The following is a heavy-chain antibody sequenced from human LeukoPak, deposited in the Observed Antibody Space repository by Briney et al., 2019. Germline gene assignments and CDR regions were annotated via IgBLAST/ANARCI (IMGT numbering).Heavy chain of an antibody. J-gene: IGHJ4*02. CDR1: GFTFSTYN. CDR2: TSADSSTV. Sequence: PGGSLRLSCAASGFTFSTYNMNWVRQAPGKGLEWISYTSADSSTVQYADSVRGRFTTSRDNAKNSLYLQMNSLRAEDTAVYYCVRDNSRGQSLGVIYWGQGSLVTVSS. V-gene: IGHV3-48*01. D-gene: IGHD3-22*01. CDR3: VRDNSRGQSLGVIY.